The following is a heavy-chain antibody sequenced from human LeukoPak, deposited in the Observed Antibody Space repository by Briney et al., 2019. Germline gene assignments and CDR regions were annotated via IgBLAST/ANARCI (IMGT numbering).Heavy chain of an antibody. Sequence: GESLKISCKGSGYSFTSYWIGWVRQMPGKGLEWMGIIYPGDSDTRYSPSFQGQVTISADKSISTAYLQWSSLKASGSAMYYCAKGGTMLVQAFDIWGQGTMVTVSS. CDR2: IYPGDSDT. V-gene: IGHV5-51*01. J-gene: IGHJ3*02. D-gene: IGHD6-6*01. CDR1: GYSFTSYW. CDR3: AKGGTMLVQAFDI.